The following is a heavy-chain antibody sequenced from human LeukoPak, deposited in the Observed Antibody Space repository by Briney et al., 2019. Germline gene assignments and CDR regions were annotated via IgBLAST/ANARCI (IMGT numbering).Heavy chain of an antibody. J-gene: IGHJ4*02. V-gene: IGHV1-69*05. CDR2: IIPIFGTA. D-gene: IGHD4-17*01. CDR1: GGTFSSYA. CDR3: ARDDTYGDRPRDY. Sequence: SVKVSCKASGGTFSSYAISWVRQAPGQGLEWMGGIIPIFGTANYAQNFQGRVTITTDESTNTAYMELSSLRSEDTAVYYCARDDTYGDRPRDYWGQGTLVTVSS.